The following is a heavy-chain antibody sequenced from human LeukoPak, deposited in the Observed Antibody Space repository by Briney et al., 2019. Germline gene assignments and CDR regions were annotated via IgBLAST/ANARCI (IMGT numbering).Heavy chain of an antibody. J-gene: IGHJ4*02. CDR2: VNSDGSST. D-gene: IGHD3-22*01. Sequence: PGGSLRLSCAASGFTFSSYWMHWVRQVPGKGLVWVSRVNSDGSSTRHADSVKGRFTISRDNPKNTLYLQMNSLRAEDTAVYYCARQILSYYYDSSGYYDYWGQGTLVTVSS. CDR3: ARQILSYYYDSSGYYDY. V-gene: IGHV3-74*01. CDR1: GFTFSSYW.